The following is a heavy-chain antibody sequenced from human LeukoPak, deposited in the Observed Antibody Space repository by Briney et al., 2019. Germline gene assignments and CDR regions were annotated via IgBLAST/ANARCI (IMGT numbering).Heavy chain of an antibody. CDR1: GLTVSSNY. Sequence: GRSLRLSCAASGLTVSSNYMTWVRQAPEKGLEWVSVIYRGGDTFYADSVKGRFTISRDNSKNTLYLQMNSLRAEDTAVYYCARGPYDSRGYWQYYYDYWGQGTLVTVSS. V-gene: IGHV3-66*02. CDR3: ARGPYDSRGYWQYYYDY. D-gene: IGHD3-22*01. J-gene: IGHJ4*02. CDR2: IYRGGDT.